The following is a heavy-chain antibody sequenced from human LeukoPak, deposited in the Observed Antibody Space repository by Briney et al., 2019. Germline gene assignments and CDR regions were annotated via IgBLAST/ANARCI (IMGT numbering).Heavy chain of an antibody. J-gene: IGHJ4*02. CDR2: ISAYNGNT. CDR1: GYTFTSYG. V-gene: IGHV1-18*01. D-gene: IGHD2-15*01. CDR3: ARQVVAATPPDY. Sequence: ASVKVSCKASGYTFTSYGISWVRQAPGQGLEWMGWISAYNGNTNYAQKLQGRVTMTTDASTSTAYMELRSLRSDDTAVCYCARQVVAATPPDYWGQGTLVTVSS.